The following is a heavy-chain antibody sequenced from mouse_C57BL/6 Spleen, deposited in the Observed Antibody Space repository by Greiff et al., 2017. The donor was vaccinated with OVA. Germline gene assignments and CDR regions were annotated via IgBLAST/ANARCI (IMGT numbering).Heavy chain of an antibody. Sequence: VQLQESGPELVKPGASVKMSCKASGYTFTDYNMHWVKQSHGKSLEWIGYINPNNGGTSYNQKFKGKATLTVNKSSSTAYLPLRSLTSEDFAVDYSVYNNYTWFAYWGQGTLVTVSA. CDR3: VYNNYTWFAY. D-gene: IGHD2-5*01. V-gene: IGHV1-22*01. CDR1: GYTFTDYN. CDR2: INPNNGGT. J-gene: IGHJ3*01.